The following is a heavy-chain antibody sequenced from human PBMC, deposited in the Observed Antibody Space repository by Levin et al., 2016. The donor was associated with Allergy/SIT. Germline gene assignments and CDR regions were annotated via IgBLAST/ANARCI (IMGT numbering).Heavy chain of an antibody. CDR2: IYYSGST. J-gene: IGHJ6*03. CDR3: ASRGYCSSTSCPNNYYYYMDV. Sequence: SETLSLTCTVSGGSISSSSYYWGWIRQPPGKGLEWIGSIYYSGSTYYNPSLKSRVTISVDTSKNQFSLKLSSVTAADTAVYYCASRGYCSSTSCPNNYYYYMDVWGKGTTVTVSS. V-gene: IGHV4-39*01. CDR1: GGSISSSSYY. D-gene: IGHD2-2*01.